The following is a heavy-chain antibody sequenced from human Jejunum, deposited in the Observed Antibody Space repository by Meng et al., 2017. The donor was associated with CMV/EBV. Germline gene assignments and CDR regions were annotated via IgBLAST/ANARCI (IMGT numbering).Heavy chain of an antibody. V-gene: IGHV1-46*01. CDR2: INPGGTSP. D-gene: IGHD3-3*01. CDR1: TFTSYY. J-gene: IGHJ5*02. Sequence: TFTSYYSHWVRQAPGQGLEWMGIINPGGTSPSYAQRFQGRVTMTRDTSTSTVYMELTSLRSEDTAVYYCARGTFWSGYYAQNWFDPWGQGTLVTVSS. CDR3: ARGTFWSGYYAQNWFDP.